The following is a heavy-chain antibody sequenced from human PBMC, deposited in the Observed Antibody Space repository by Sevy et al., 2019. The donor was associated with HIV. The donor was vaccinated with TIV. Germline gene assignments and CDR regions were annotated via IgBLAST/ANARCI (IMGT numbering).Heavy chain of an antibody. Sequence: SETLSLTCTVSGGSISSSSYYWGWIRQPPGKGLEWIGSIYYSGSTYYNPSLKSRVTISVDTSKNQFSLKLSSVTAADTAVYYCAGLIGHYYYYMDVWGKGTTVTVSS. J-gene: IGHJ6*03. V-gene: IGHV4-39*01. CDR2: IYYSGST. CDR1: GGSISSSSYY. CDR3: AGLIGHYYYYMDV. D-gene: IGHD2-8*01.